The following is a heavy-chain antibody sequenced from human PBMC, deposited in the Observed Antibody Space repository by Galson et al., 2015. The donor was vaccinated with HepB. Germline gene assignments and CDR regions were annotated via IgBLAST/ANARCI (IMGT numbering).Heavy chain of an antibody. V-gene: IGHV3-30*18. CDR2: ISYDGSKK. CDR3: AKDGGSGPRSDWLDP. J-gene: IGHJ5*02. Sequence: SLRLSCAASGFNFSNYAMHWVCLAPGKGLEWVALISYDGSKKNCADSVKGRFTISSDNSTNTLYLQMNSLKPEDTAVYFCAKDGGSGPRSDWLDPWGQGTLVSVSS. CDR1: GFNFSNYA. D-gene: IGHD3-16*01.